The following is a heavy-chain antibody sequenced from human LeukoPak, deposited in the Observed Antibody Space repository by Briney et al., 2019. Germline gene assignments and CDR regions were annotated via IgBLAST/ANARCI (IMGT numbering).Heavy chain of an antibody. CDR2: ITRSSNFI. CDR3: ARMRYDSSGYFSIFDY. CDR1: GYTFSSYS. V-gene: IGHV3-21*01. J-gene: IGHJ4*02. Sequence: ASVKVSCKASGYTFSSYSMNWVRQAPGKGLEWVSSITRSSNFIYYADSARGRFTISRDNAKNSLYLQMNSLRAEDTAVYYCARMRYDSSGYFSIFDYWGQGTLVTVSS. D-gene: IGHD3-22*01.